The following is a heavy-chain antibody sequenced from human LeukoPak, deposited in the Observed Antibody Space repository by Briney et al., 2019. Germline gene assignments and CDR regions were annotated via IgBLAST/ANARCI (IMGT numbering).Heavy chain of an antibody. D-gene: IGHD3-10*01. CDR2: IHRGGNT. Sequence: SETLSLTCTVSGGSISSYYWTWIRQPPGKGLEWIGEIHRGGNTNYNPSLRSRVTISVDWSNNHVYLTLNSVTAADTAVYYCAASLWFGINPEYWGQGSLVTVSS. CDR1: GGSISSYY. J-gene: IGHJ4*02. V-gene: IGHV4-34*01. CDR3: AASLWFGINPEY.